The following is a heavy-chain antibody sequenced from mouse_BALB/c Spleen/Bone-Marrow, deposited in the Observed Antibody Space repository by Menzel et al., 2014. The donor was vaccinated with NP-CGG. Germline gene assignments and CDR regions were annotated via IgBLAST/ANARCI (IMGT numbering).Heavy chain of an antibody. V-gene: IGHV1-7*01. Sequence: VHLVESGAELAKPGASVKMSCKASGYTFTSYWMHWVKQRPGQGLEWIGYINPSTGYTEYNQKFKDKATLTADKSSSTAYMQLSSLTSEDSAVYYCARFFYDYDGPWFAYWGQGTLVTVSA. D-gene: IGHD2-4*01. CDR2: INPSTGYT. CDR3: ARFFYDYDGPWFAY. CDR1: GYTFTSYW. J-gene: IGHJ3*01.